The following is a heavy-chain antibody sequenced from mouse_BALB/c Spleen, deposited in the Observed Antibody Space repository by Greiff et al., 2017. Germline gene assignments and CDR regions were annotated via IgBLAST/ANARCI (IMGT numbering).Heavy chain of an antibody. D-gene: IGHD1-2*01. CDR1: GYTFTSYT. V-gene: IGHV1-4*02. J-gene: IGHJ2*01. CDR3: ARLDYYGYVNFDY. CDR2: INPSSGYT. Sequence: VQLQQSAAELARPGASVKMSCKASGYTFTSYTMHWVKQRPGQGLEWIGYINPSSGYTEYNQKFKDKTTLTADKSSSTAYMQLSSLTSEDSAVYYCARLDYYGYVNFDYWGQGTTLTVSS.